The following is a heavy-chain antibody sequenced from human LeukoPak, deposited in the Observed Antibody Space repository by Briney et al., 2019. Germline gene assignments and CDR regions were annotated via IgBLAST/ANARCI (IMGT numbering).Heavy chain of an antibody. V-gene: IGHV4-34*01. CDR1: GGSFSGYY. CDR2: INHSGST. Sequence: SETLSLTCAVYGGSFSGYYWSWIRQPPGKGLEWIGEINHSGSTNYNPSLKSRVTISVDTSKNQFSLKLSSVTAADTAVCYCARGRYCSSTSCYLDYWGQGTLVTVSS. CDR3: ARGRYCSSTSCYLDY. D-gene: IGHD2-2*01. J-gene: IGHJ4*02.